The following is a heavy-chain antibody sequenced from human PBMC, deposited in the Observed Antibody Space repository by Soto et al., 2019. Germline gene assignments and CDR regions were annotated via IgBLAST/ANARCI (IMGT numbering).Heavy chain of an antibody. CDR1: GDSVTSRSYY. CDR3: ARGNIAASGTKFDP. D-gene: IGHD6-13*01. CDR2: IYYSGNI. J-gene: IGHJ5*02. V-gene: IGHV4-61*01. Sequence: QVQLQESGPGLVKPSETLSLTCTVSGDSVTSRSYYWTWVRQPPGKGLEWIGYIYYSGNINYNPSLKSRFTISVDTSTNQFSLKLSSATAADTAIYYCARGNIAASGTKFDPWGQGILVTVSS.